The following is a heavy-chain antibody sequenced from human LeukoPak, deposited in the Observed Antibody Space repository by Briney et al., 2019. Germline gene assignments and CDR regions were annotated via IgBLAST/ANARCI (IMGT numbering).Heavy chain of an antibody. D-gene: IGHD3-10*01. CDR2: INPNSGGT. CDR3: ARDPGATYYYYGMDV. J-gene: IGHJ6*02. CDR1: GYTFTGYY. V-gene: IGHV1-2*02. Sequence: RASVKVSCKTSGYTFTGYYMHWVRQAPGQGLEWMGWINPNSGGTNYAQQFQGRVTMTRDTSISTAYMELSRLRSDDTAVYYCARDPGATYYYYGMDVWGQGTTVTVSS.